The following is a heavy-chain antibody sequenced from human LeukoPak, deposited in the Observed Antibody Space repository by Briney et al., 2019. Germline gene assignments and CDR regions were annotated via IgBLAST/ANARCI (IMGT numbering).Heavy chain of an antibody. J-gene: IGHJ6*03. D-gene: IGHD2-2*01. CDR1: GYTFTSYG. Sequence: ASVKVSCKASGYTFTSYGISWVRQAPGQGLEWMGWISAYNGNTNYAQKLQGRVTMTTDTSTSTAYMELRSLRSDDTAVYYCARTILRNGIVVVPAAKYGGSYYYMDVWGKGTTVTVSS. CDR3: ARTILRNGIVVVPAAKYGGSYYYMDV. V-gene: IGHV1-18*01. CDR2: ISAYNGNT.